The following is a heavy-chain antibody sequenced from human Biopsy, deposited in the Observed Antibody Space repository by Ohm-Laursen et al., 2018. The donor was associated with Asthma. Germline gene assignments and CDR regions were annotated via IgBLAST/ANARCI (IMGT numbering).Heavy chain of an antibody. CDR2: IYYSGST. CDR3: ARASLAARANWFDP. D-gene: IGHD6-6*01. V-gene: IGHV4-30-4*01. Sequence: TLSLTCPVSGGSTGAGDYYWSWIRQPPGKGLEWIGYIYYSGSTSHNPSLTSRLTISVDTSKNQFSLKLTSVTAADTAVYYCARASLAARANWFDPWGQGTQVTVSS. J-gene: IGHJ5*02. CDR1: GGSTGAGDYY.